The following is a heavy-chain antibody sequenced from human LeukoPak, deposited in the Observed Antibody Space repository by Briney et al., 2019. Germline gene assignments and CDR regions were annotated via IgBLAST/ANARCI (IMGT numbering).Heavy chain of an antibody. J-gene: IGHJ3*02. CDR1: GFTFSSYS. CDR2: ISSSSSYI. D-gene: IGHD3-22*01. CDR3: ARDSSPFGYYYDSSGGAFDI. V-gene: IGHV3-21*01. Sequence: GGSLRLSCAASGFTFSSYSMNWVRQAPGKGLEWVSSISSSSSYIYYADSVKGRFTISRDNSKNTLYLQMNSLRAEDTAVYYCARDSSPFGYYYDSSGGAFDIWGQGTMVTVSS.